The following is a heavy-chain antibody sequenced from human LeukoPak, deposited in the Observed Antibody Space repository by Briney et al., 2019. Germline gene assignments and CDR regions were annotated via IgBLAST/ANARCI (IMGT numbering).Heavy chain of an antibody. CDR1: GGSISSYY. J-gene: IGHJ4*02. CDR3: ARASPKYSSSGIDY. D-gene: IGHD6-6*01. CDR2: IYYSGST. V-gene: IGHV4-59*01. Sequence: SETLSLTCTVSGGSISSYYWSWIRQPPGKGLEWIGYIYYSGSTNYNPSLKSRVTISVDTSKNQFSLKLSSVTAADTAVYYCARASPKYSSSGIDYWGQGTLVTVSS.